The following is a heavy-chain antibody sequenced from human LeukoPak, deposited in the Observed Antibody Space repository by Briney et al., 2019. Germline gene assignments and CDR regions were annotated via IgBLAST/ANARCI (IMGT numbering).Heavy chain of an antibody. D-gene: IGHD3-22*01. CDR2: INPIGGRT. J-gene: IGHJ4*02. CDR3: ARDYYDSSGYRF. V-gene: IGHV1-46*01. Sequence: ASVKVSCKASGYTFTSYYMHWVRQAPGQGLEWMGIINPIGGRTSYEQKFEGRVTMTRDTSTSTVYMELSSLRSEDTAVYYCARDYYDSSGYRFWGQGTLVTVSS. CDR1: GYTFTSYY.